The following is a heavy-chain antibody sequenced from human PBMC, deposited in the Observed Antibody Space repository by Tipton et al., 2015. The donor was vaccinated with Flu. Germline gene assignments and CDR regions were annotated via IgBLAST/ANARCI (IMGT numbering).Heavy chain of an antibody. V-gene: IGHV1-2*06. Sequence: QVQLVQSGPEVKKPGASVKVSCKASGYTFTGYYMHWVRQAPGQGLEWMGRINPNSGGTNYAQKFQGRVTMTRDTSISTAYMELSRLRSDDTAVYYCARPRHYYDPSFDAFDIWGQETMVTVSS. CDR3: ARPRHYYDPSFDAFDI. J-gene: IGHJ3*02. D-gene: IGHD3-22*01. CDR1: GYTFTGYY. CDR2: INPNSGGT.